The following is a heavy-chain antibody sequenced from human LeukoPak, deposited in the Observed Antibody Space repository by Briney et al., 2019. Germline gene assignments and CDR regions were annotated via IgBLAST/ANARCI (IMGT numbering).Heavy chain of an antibody. Sequence: PGGSLRLSCGASGFILTSYGMHWIRQAPGKGLEWVAGISYDGSKTYFADSVKGRLTISRDTSKNTLYLQMNSLRIEDTAVYYCARDLAFFGLSQGGQGTLVTVSS. V-gene: IGHV3-33*01. CDR1: GFILTSYG. D-gene: IGHD3/OR15-3a*01. J-gene: IGHJ4*02. CDR2: ISYDGSKT. CDR3: ARDLAFFGLSQ.